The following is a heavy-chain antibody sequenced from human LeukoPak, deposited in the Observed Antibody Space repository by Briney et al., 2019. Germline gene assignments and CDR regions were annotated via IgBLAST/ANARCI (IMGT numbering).Heavy chain of an antibody. Sequence: ASVKVSCKASGYTFTSYYMHWVRQAPGQGLEWMGIINPSGGSTSYAQKFQDRVTMTRDTSTSTVYMELSRLRSDDTAVYYCARWGQYCSGGSCHHAFDIWGQGTMVTVSS. CDR3: ARWGQYCSGGSCHHAFDI. V-gene: IGHV1-46*01. CDR1: GYTFTSYY. J-gene: IGHJ3*02. D-gene: IGHD2-15*01. CDR2: INPSGGST.